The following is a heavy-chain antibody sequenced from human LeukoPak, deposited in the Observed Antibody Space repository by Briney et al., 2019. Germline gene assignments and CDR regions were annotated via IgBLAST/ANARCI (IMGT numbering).Heavy chain of an antibody. CDR3: ARGFYSMGYYYRDV. V-gene: IGHV1-69*05. CDR2: IIPIFGTA. Sequence: ASVKVSCKASGGTFSSYAISWVRQAPGQGLEWMGRIIPIFGTANYAQKFQGRVTITTDESTSTAYMELSSLRSEDTAVYYCARGFYSMGYYYRDVWGKGTTVTVSS. D-gene: IGHD4-11*01. J-gene: IGHJ6*03. CDR1: GGTFSSYA.